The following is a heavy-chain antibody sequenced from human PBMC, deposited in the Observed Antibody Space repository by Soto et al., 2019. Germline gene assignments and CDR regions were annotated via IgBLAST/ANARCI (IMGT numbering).Heavy chain of an antibody. Sequence: QLQLQESGSGLVKPSQTLSLTCAVSGGSISSGGYSWSWIRQPPGKGLEWIGYIYHSGSTYYNPHLKCRVTISVDRSMNQCSLKLSSVTAADTAVDYGASSHAGAHITAAVHWGQGTLVTVSS. CDR2: IYHSGST. V-gene: IGHV4-30-2*01. J-gene: IGHJ4*02. CDR3: ASSHAGAHITAAVH. CDR1: GGSISSGGYS. D-gene: IGHD6-13*01.